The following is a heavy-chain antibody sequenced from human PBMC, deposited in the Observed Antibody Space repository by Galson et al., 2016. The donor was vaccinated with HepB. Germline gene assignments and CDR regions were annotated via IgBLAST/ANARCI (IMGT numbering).Heavy chain of an antibody. V-gene: IGHV1-18*01. Sequence: SVKVSCKAPSYTSASYGISWVRRAPGQGLEWVGWVSFSDGRTNYAQKYQGRVTMTTDTSTTTAYMESKSLRSEDTAVYYCARDWNDYSRTDCFDYWGRGTLVTVSS. CDR3: ARDWNDYSRTDCFDY. D-gene: IGHD4/OR15-4a*01. CDR2: VSFSDGRT. CDR1: SYTSASYG. J-gene: IGHJ4*02.